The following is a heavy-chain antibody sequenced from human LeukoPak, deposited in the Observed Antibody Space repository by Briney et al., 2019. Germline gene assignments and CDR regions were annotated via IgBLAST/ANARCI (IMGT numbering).Heavy chain of an antibody. Sequence: GASVKVSCKASGYTFTGYYMHWVRQAPGQGLEWIGWINPNSGGTNYAQKFQGRVTMTRDTSISTACMELSRLRSDDTAVYYCARTFLAAAGTSFGYWGQGTLVTVSS. CDR3: ARTFLAAAGTSFGY. V-gene: IGHV1-2*02. J-gene: IGHJ4*02. CDR2: INPNSGGT. CDR1: GYTFTGYY. D-gene: IGHD6-13*01.